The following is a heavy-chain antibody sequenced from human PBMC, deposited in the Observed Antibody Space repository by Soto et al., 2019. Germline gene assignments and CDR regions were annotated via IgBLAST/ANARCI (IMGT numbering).Heavy chain of an antibody. Sequence: VQLVPSGAEVKKPGESLKISCEASGYMFANYWIGWVRQMPGKGLEWMGIIYPGDSDTRYSPSFQGHVTISVDKSPRSAIPPWSSLEASDTAIYYCARAPSPGLFQHFDYWGQGTLVTVSS. D-gene: IGHD5-12*01. V-gene: IGHV5-51*01. CDR2: IYPGDSDT. J-gene: IGHJ4*02. CDR3: ARAPSPGLFQHFDY. CDR1: GYMFANYW.